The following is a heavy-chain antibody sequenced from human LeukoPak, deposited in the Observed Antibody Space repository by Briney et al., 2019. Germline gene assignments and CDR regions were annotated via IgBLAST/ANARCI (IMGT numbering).Heavy chain of an antibody. CDR2: ISGSGGTT. Sequence: GGSLRLSCAASAFTFSSYWMHWVRQAPGKGLEWVSSISGSGGTTYYADSVKGRFTISRDNSKNTLYLQMNSLRAEDTAVYYCAKDPYRASSGLVDYWGQGTLVTVSS. CDR3: AKDPYRASSGLVDY. D-gene: IGHD5-12*01. CDR1: AFTFSSYW. J-gene: IGHJ4*02. V-gene: IGHV3-23*01.